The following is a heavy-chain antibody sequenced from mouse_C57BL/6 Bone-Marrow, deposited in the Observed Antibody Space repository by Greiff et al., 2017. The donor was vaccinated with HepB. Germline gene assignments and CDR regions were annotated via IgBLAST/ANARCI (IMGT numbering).Heavy chain of an antibody. CDR2: ISYSGST. D-gene: IGHD3-2*02. CDR1: GYSITSDY. V-gene: IGHV3-8*01. J-gene: IGHJ4*01. Sequence: EVMLVESGPGLAKPSQTLSLTCSVTGYSITSDYWNWIRKFPGNKLEYMGYISYSGSTYYNPSLKSRISITRDTSKNQYYLQLNSVTTEDTATYYCARGTAQATSPYAMDYWGQGTSVTVSS. CDR3: ARGTAQATSPYAMDY.